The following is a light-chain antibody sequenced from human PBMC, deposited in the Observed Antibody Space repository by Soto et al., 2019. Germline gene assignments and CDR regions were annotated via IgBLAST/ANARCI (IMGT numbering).Light chain of an antibody. V-gene: IGKV3-11*01. J-gene: IGKJ1*01. CDR2: DAS. Sequence: EIVLTQSPATLSLSPGERATLSCRASQSVSRYLAWYQHKPGQAPRLLIYDASNRATGIPARFSGSGSGTDFTLTISSLEPEDCAAYYCHQRDNGPATFGQGTKVEIK. CDR1: QSVSRY. CDR3: HQRDNGPAT.